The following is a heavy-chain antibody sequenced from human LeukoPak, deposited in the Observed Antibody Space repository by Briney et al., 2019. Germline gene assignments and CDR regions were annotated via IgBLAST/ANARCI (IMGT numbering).Heavy chain of an antibody. D-gene: IGHD3-10*01. J-gene: IGHJ4*02. V-gene: IGHV3-48*02. CDR1: GFSLSISG. CDR3: ARVLRGLYNLGD. Sequence: GGSLRLSCEASGFSLSISGMNWVRQAPGKGLEWVSYISSSSDLMSYVASLKGRFTVSRDNAKNSLFLHMNSLRDEDTAVYYCARVLRGLYNLGDWGQGTLVTVSS. CDR2: ISSSSDLM.